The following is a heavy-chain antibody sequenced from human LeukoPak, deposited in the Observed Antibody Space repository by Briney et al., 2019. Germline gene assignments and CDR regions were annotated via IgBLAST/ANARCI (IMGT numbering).Heavy chain of an antibody. CDR1: GGSISSSSYY. CDR2: IYYSGST. CDR3: ARDVTMIVVVTDWFDP. J-gene: IGHJ5*02. Sequence: PSETLSLTCTVSGGSISSSSYYWGWIRQPPVKGLEWTESIYYSGSTYYNPSLKSRVTISVDTSKNQFSLKLSSVTAADTAVYYCARDVTMIVVVTDWFDPWGQGTLVTVSS. V-gene: IGHV4-39*07. D-gene: IGHD3-22*01.